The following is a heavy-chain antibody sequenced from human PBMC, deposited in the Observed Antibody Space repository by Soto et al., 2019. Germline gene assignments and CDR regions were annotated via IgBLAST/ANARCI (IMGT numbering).Heavy chain of an antibody. V-gene: IGHV4-34*01. Sequence: SETLSLTCAVYGGSFSGYYWSWIRQPPGKGLEWIGEINHSGSTNYNPSLKSRVTISVDTSKNQFSLKLSSVAAADTAVYYCARGDIWSGYPYYYYYGMDVWGQGTTVTVSS. D-gene: IGHD3-3*01. CDR2: INHSGST. J-gene: IGHJ6*02. CDR3: ARGDIWSGYPYYYYYGMDV. CDR1: GGSFSGYY.